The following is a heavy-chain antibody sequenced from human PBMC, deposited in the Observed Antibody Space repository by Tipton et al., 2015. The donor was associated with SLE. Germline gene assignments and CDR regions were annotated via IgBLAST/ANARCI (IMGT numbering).Heavy chain of an antibody. Sequence: SLRLSCAASGFTFSDYGMHWVRQAPGKGLEWVAFIRYDGSNKYYADSVKGRFTISRDNSKNTLYLQMNSLRAEDTAVYYCAKDGTLDYGDWDFDLWGRGTLVTVSS. D-gene: IGHD4-17*01. J-gene: IGHJ2*01. CDR2: IRYDGSNK. CDR1: GFTFSDYG. CDR3: AKDGTLDYGDWDFDL. V-gene: IGHV3-30*02.